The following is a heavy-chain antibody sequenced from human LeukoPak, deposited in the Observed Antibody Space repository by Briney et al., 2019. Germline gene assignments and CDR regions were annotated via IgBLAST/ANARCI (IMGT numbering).Heavy chain of an antibody. D-gene: IGHD2-15*01. CDR1: GFAFTNSG. V-gene: IGHV3-23*01. Sequence: GGSLRLSCAASGFAFTNSGMHWVRQAPGKGLEWVSAISGSGGSTYYADSVKGRFTISRDNSKNTLYLQMNSLRAEDTAVYYCAKVSVGNWFDPWGQGTLVTVSS. J-gene: IGHJ5*02. CDR2: ISGSGGST. CDR3: AKVSVGNWFDP.